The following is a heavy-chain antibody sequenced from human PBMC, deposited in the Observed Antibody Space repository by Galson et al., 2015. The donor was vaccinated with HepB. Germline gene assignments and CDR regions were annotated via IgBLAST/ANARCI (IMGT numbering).Heavy chain of an antibody. CDR3: AAGHWDLPREDY. D-gene: IGHD7-27*01. CDR2: IIPIFGTT. CDR1: GGTFSSYA. J-gene: IGHJ4*02. Sequence: SVKVSCKASGGTFSSYAISWVRQAPGQGLEWMGEIIPIFGTTHYAQNFQGRVTFTADESTSTAYMELSSLRSEDTAVYYCAAGHWDLPREDYWGQGTLVTVSS. V-gene: IGHV1-69*13.